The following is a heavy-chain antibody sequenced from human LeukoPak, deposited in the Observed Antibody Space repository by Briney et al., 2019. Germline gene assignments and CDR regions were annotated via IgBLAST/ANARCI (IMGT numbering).Heavy chain of an antibody. CDR2: TYYRSKWYN. Sequence: SQTLSLTCAISGDSVSSNSAAWNWIRQSPSRGLEWLGRTYYRSKWYNDYAVSVKSRITINPDTSKNQFSLQLNSVTPEDTAVYYCARGGCSGGSCYLNWFDPWGQGTLVTVSS. J-gene: IGHJ5*02. CDR3: ARGGCSGGSCYLNWFDP. D-gene: IGHD2-15*01. CDR1: GDSVSSNSAA. V-gene: IGHV6-1*01.